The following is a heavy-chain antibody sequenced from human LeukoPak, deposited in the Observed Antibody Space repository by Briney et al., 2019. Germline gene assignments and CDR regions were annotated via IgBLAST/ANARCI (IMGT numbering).Heavy chain of an antibody. Sequence: GGSLRLSCAASGLTFSSYSMNWVRQAPGKGLEWISFIGSSDTTISYADSVQGRFTISGDNAKNSLYLQMNSLRDEDTAVYYCARDHALSFDCWGQGTLVTVSS. V-gene: IGHV3-48*02. D-gene: IGHD5/OR15-5a*01. J-gene: IGHJ4*02. CDR1: GLTFSSYS. CDR3: ARDHALSFDC. CDR2: IGSSDTTI.